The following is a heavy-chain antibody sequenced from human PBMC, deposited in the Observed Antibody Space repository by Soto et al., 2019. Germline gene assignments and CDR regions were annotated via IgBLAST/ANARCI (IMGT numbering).Heavy chain of an antibody. Sequence: GGSLRLSCEASEFTFNTYWMTWIRQAPGKGLEWVANIAGDGTEKNYVDSVKGRFTVSRDNAKRSLYLQMNSLRVEDTAVYYCGRGLYTGSPHFFYWGQVTLVTVSP. D-gene: IGHD1-26*01. V-gene: IGHV3-7*05. J-gene: IGHJ4*02. CDR1: EFTFNTYW. CDR3: GRGLYTGSPHFFY. CDR2: IAGDGTEK.